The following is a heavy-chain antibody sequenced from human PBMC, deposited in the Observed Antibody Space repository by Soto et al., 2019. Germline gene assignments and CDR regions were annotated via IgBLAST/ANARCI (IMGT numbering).Heavy chain of an antibody. J-gene: IGHJ5*02. CDR1: GGSMSRYY. D-gene: IGHD1-1*01. V-gene: IGHV4-59*01. CDR2: IHYTGST. CDR3: ARNLTISSTDGPLDP. Sequence: SETLSLTCTVSGGSMSRYYWTWIRQPQGKELEWIGNIHYTGSTNYNPSLKSRVTILLGTSTSQFSLKVSSVTAADTAVYYCARNLTISSTDGPLDPWGHGTLVTVSS.